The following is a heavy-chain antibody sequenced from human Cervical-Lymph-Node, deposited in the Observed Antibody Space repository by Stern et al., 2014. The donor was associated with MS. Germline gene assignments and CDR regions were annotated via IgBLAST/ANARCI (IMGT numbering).Heavy chain of an antibody. J-gene: IGHJ6*02. V-gene: IGHV2-5*02. D-gene: IGHD4-17*01. CDR2: IYWDDDK. CDR3: AHSTVTFDEAYGLDV. CDR1: GFSLTPDGGG. Sequence: ESGPTLVKPTQTLTLTCTFSGFSLTPDGGGVHWIRQPPGKALEWLSVIYWDDDKLYSPSLKSRLTITKDNSKKQVVLTMINMDPVDTSTYYCAHSTVTFDEAYGLDVWGQGTTVTVSS.